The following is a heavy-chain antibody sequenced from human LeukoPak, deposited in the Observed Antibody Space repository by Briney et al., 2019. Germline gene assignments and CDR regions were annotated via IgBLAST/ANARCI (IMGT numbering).Heavy chain of an antibody. J-gene: IGHJ6*02. CDR3: AREAPQYYDFWSGNPAYGMDV. CDR2: ISGSGGST. Sequence: GGSLRLSCAASGFTFSSYAMSWVRQAPGKGLEWVSAISGSGGSTYYADSVKGRFTISRDNSKNTLYLQMNSLRAEDTAVYYCAREAPQYYDFWSGNPAYGMDVWGQGTTVTVSS. D-gene: IGHD3-3*01. V-gene: IGHV3-23*01. CDR1: GFTFSSYA.